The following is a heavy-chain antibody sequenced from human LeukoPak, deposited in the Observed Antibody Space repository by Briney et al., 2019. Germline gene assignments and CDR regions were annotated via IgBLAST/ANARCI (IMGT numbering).Heavy chain of an antibody. CDR3: ASGPGIAVAGYFDY. J-gene: IGHJ4*02. V-gene: IGHV4-59*12. CDR1: GGSISSYY. D-gene: IGHD6-19*01. Sequence: SETLSLTCTASGGSISSYYWSWIRQPPGKGLEWIGYIYYSGSTNYNPSLKSRVTISVDTSKNQFSLKLSSVTAADTAVYYCASGPGIAVAGYFDYWGQGTLVTVSS. CDR2: IYYSGST.